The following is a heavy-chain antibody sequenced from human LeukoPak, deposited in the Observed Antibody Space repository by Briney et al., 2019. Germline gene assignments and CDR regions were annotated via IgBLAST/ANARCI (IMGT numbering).Heavy chain of an antibody. CDR3: ARRTYYYDSSGYSPYNWFDP. CDR2: IIPIFGTA. CDR1: GGTFSSYA. D-gene: IGHD3-22*01. J-gene: IGHJ5*02. Sequence: ASVKVSCKASGGTFSSYAISWVRQAPGQGLEWMGGIIPIFGTANYAQKFQGRVTITTDESTSTAYMELSSLRPEDTAVYYCARRTYYYDSSGYSPYNWFDPWGQGTLVTVSS. V-gene: IGHV1-69*05.